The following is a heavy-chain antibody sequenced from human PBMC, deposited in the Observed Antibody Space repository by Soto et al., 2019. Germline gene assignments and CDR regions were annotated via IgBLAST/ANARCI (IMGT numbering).Heavy chain of an antibody. CDR2: ISAYNGNT. CDR3: ARVNDGGKWAFDI. CDR1: GYTFTSYG. J-gene: IGHJ3*02. V-gene: IGHV1-18*01. D-gene: IGHD3-16*01. Sequence: QVQLVQSGAEVKKPGASVKVSCKASGYTFTSYGISWVRQAPGQGLEWMGWISAYNGNTNDAQKLQGRVTMTTDTSTGTAYMELRRLRSDDTAVYSCARVNDGGKWAFDIWGQGTMVTVSS.